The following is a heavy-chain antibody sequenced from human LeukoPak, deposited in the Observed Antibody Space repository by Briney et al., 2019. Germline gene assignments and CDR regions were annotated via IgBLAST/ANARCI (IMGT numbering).Heavy chain of an antibody. CDR3: AKELKYQLPSLDY. D-gene: IGHD2-2*01. Sequence: GRSLRLSCAASGFTFSSYGMHWVRQAPGKGLECVAVISYDGSNKYYADSVKGRFTISRDNSKNTLYMQLNSLRAEGTAVYYCAKELKYQLPSLDYWGQGPLVTVSS. J-gene: IGHJ4*02. V-gene: IGHV3-30*18. CDR2: ISYDGSNK. CDR1: GFTFSSYG.